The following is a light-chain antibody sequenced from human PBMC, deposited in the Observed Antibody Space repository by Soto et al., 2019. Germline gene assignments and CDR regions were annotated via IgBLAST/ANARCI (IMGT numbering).Light chain of an antibody. Sequence: EIVMTQSPATLSVSPGERATLSCRASQSVDKKFGWYQQKPGQAPRLLIYAASTRAPGIPARFSGSGSGTEFTLTISSLQSEDFAVYYCQQYNNWSSITFGQGTRLEIK. CDR3: QQYNNWSSIT. J-gene: IGKJ5*01. CDR2: AAS. CDR1: QSVDKK. V-gene: IGKV3-15*01.